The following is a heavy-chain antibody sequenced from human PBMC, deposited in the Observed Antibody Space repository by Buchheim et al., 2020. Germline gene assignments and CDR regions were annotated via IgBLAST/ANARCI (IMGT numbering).Heavy chain of an antibody. D-gene: IGHD3-3*01. V-gene: IGHV4-34*01. Sequence: QVQLQQWGAGLLKPSETLSLTCAVYGGSFSGYYWSWIRQPPGKGLEWIGEINHSGSTNYNPSLKRRVTISVDTSKNQFSLKLSSVTAADTAVYYCARALRFLEWLSIDYWGQGTL. CDR3: ARALRFLEWLSIDY. J-gene: IGHJ4*02. CDR2: INHSGST. CDR1: GGSFSGYY.